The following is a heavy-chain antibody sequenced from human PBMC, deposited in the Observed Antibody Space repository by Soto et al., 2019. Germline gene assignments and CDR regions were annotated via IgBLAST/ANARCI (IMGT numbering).Heavy chain of an antibody. CDR2: IDPSDSYT. V-gene: IGHV5-10-1*01. CDR1: GYSFTSYW. CDR3: ARHTTGAARPVDYYYGMDV. J-gene: IGHJ6*02. D-gene: IGHD6-6*01. Sequence: ESLKISCKGSGYSFTSYWISWVRQMPGKGLEWMGRIDPSDSYTNYSPSFQGHVTISADKSISTAYLQWSSLKASDTAMYYCARHTTGAARPVDYYYGMDVWGQGTTVTVSS.